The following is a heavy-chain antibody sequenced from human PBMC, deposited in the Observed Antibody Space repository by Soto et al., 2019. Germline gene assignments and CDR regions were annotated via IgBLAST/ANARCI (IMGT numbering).Heavy chain of an antibody. CDR1: GFTFGDYY. Sequence: GGTLRLSCEASGFTFGDYYLSWIRQAPGRGLEWVSLISSTGTTIYYADSVKGRFTSSRETVRSTMFLIMNNLRSEDTAVYYCARDLRFVDLHYYLGSWGQGTLVTVSS. V-gene: IGHV3-11*01. D-gene: IGHD3-10*01. CDR3: ARDLRFVDLHYYLGS. J-gene: IGHJ4*02. CDR2: ISSTGTTI.